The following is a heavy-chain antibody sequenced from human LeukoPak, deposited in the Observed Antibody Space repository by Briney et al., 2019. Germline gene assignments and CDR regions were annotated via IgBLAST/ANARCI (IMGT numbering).Heavy chain of an antibody. J-gene: IGHJ4*02. CDR2: IIPIFGTA. V-gene: IGHV1-69*05. CDR3: AREASYSSSWYNHFDN. D-gene: IGHD6-13*01. CDR1: GVTFSSYA. Sequence: SVKVSCKASGVTFSSYAISWVRQAPGQGLEWMGGIIPIFGTANYAQKFQGRVTITTDESTSTAYMELSSLRSEDTAVYYCAREASYSSSWYNHFDNWGQEPLVTVSS.